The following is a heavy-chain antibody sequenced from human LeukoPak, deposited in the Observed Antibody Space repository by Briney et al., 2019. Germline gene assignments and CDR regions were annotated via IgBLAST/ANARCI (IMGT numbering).Heavy chain of an antibody. Sequence: ASVKVSCKASGYTFTGYYMHWVRQAPGQGLEWMGWINPNSGGTNYAQKFQGRVTMTRDTSISTAYMELSRLRSDDTAVYYCARDHYYYGSGGYYNVRYYYMDVWGKGTTVTVSS. CDR3: ARDHYYYGSGGYYNVRYYYMDV. D-gene: IGHD3-10*01. V-gene: IGHV1-2*02. J-gene: IGHJ6*03. CDR2: INPNSGGT. CDR1: GYTFTGYY.